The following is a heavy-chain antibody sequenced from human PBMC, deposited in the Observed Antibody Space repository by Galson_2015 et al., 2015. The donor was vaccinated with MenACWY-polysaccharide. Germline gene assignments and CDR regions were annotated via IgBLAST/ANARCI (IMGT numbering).Heavy chain of an antibody. V-gene: IGHV3-7*01. D-gene: IGHD2-2*01. J-gene: IGHJ6*04. CDR2: IKQDGSEK. CDR1: GFTFGSYW. Sequence: SLRLSCAASGFTFGSYWMSWVRQAPGKGLEWVANIKQDGSEKYYVDSVKGRFTISRDNAKNSLYLQMNSLRAEDTAVYYCARGIVVVPASSWGKGTTVTVSS. CDR3: ARGIVVVPASS.